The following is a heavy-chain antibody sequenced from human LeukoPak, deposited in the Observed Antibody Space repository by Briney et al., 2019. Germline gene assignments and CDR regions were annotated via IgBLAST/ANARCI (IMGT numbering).Heavy chain of an antibody. CDR1: GYTFTSYG. Sequence: ASVKVSCKASGYTFTSYGISWVRQAPGQGLEWMGWISAYNGITNYAQKLQGRVTMTTDTSTSTAYMELRSLRSDDTAVYYCARVHSSSWYDWFDPWGQGTLVTVSS. J-gene: IGHJ5*02. CDR2: ISAYNGIT. CDR3: ARVHSSSWYDWFDP. D-gene: IGHD6-13*01. V-gene: IGHV1-18*01.